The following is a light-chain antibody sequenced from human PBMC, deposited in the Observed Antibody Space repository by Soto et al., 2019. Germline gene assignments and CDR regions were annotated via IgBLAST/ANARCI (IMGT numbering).Light chain of an antibody. V-gene: IGKV3-20*01. CDR1: RSVSSSY. CDR3: QQYGSSPPTLT. Sequence: EIVLTQSPGTLSLSPGEGASLSCRASRSVSSSYLAFYQQKPVQAPRLLIYGASSRATGIPDRFSGSGSGTDFTLTISRLEPEDFAVYYCQQYGSSPPTLTFGGGTKVDIK. CDR2: GAS. J-gene: IGKJ4*01.